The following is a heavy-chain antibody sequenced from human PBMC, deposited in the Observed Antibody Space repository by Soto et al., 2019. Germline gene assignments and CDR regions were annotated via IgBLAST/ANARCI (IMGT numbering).Heavy chain of an antibody. CDR2: ISYDENNR. CDR1: GFTFRSYA. CDR3: ARALDTAMASKDNWFDP. J-gene: IGHJ5*02. D-gene: IGHD5-18*01. V-gene: IGHV3-30-3*01. Sequence: QVQLVESGGGVVQPGRSLRLSCAASGFTFRSYAMHWVRQAPGKGLEWVAAISYDENNRYYTDSVKGRFTISRDNSKNTLYLQVNSLRADDTAVYYCARALDTAMASKDNWFDPWGQGTLVTVSS.